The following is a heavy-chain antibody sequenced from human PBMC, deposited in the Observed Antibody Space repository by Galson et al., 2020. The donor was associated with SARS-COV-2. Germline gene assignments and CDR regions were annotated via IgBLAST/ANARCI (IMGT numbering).Heavy chain of an antibody. J-gene: IGHJ4*02. V-gene: IGHV4-59*01. CDR3: ARDRNQWLNSLDY. D-gene: IGHD6-19*01. CDR1: GGSISSYY. CDR2: IYYSGST. Sequence: SQTLSLTCTVSGGSISSYYWSWIRQPPGKGLEWIGYIYYSGSTNYNPSLKSRVTISVDTSKNQFSLKLSSVTAADTAVYYCARDRNQWLNSLDYWGQGTLVTVSS.